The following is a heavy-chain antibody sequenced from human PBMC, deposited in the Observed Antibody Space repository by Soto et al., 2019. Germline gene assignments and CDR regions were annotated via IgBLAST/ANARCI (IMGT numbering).Heavy chain of an antibody. CDR2: IYYSGST. J-gene: IGHJ5*02. Sequence: PSETLSLTCTVSGGSISSYYWSWIRQPPGKGLEWIGYIYYSGSTNYNPSLKSRVTISVDTSKNQLSLKLSSVTAADTAVYYCACVGAHYYDDPRSWFDPWGQGTLVTVSS. D-gene: IGHD3-22*01. CDR1: GGSISSYY. V-gene: IGHV4-59*01. CDR3: ACVGAHYYDDPRSWFDP.